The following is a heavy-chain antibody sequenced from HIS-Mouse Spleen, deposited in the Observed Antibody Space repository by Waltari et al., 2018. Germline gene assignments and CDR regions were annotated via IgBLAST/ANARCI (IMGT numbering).Heavy chain of an antibody. CDR1: GYTFTSYD. CDR2: MNPNSGNT. CDR3: ARWEYCSGGSCQSAFDI. D-gene: IGHD2-15*01. Sequence: QVQLVQSGAEVKKPGASVKVYCKASGYTFTSYDIKWVRQATGQGLEWMGWMNPNSGNTGYAQKFQGRVTMTRNTSISTAYMELSSLRSEDTAVYYCARWEYCSGGSCQSAFDIWGQGTMVTVSS. J-gene: IGHJ3*02. V-gene: IGHV1-8*01.